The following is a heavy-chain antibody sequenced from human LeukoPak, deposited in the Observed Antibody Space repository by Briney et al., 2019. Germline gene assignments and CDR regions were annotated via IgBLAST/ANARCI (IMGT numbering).Heavy chain of an antibody. CDR2: INHGGST. CDR3: ARIDIVVVPAASARSGWFDP. D-gene: IGHD2-2*01. Sequence: SETLSLTCAVYGGSFSGYYWSWIRQPPGKGLEWIGEINHGGSTNYNPSLKSRVTISVDTSKNQFSLKLSSVTAADTAVYYCARIDIVVVPAASARSGWFDPWGQGTLVTVSS. J-gene: IGHJ5*02. V-gene: IGHV4-34*01. CDR1: GGSFSGYY.